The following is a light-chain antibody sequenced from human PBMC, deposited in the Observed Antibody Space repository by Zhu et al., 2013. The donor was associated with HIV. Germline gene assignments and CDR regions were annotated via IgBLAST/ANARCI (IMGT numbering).Light chain of an antibody. J-gene: IGKJ2*01. CDR1: QSINTY. CDR2: AAF. Sequence: DIQMTQSPSSLSASVGDRVTITCRASQSINTYLNWYQQKPGKAPKLLIYAAFSLQSGVPSRFIGSGSGTDFTLTITSLHPEDSATYYCQKSTDSLYTFGQGTKLEIK. CDR3: QKSTDSLYT. V-gene: IGKV1-39*01.